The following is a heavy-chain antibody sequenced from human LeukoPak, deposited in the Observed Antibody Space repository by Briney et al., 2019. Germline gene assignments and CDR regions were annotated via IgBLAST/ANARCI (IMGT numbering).Heavy chain of an antibody. J-gene: IGHJ4*02. V-gene: IGHV4-38-2*02. CDR2: IYHSGST. Sequence: SETLSLTCTVSGYSLSSGYYWGWIRPPPGKGLEWIGSIYHSGSTYYNPSLKSRVTISVDTSKNQFSLKLSSVTAADTAVYYCARDRGTSSRLWGQGTLVTVSS. D-gene: IGHD2-2*01. CDR3: ARDRGTSSRL. CDR1: GYSLSSGYY.